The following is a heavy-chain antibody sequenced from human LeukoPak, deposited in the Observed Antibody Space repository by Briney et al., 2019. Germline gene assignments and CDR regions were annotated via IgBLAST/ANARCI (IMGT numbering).Heavy chain of an antibody. CDR1: GFTFSRYA. Sequence: GGSLRLSCPASGFTFSRYALHWVRQAPGKGLEYVSVISDNGGSTYYADSVKGRFTISRDNSENTLYLQMNSLRPDDTAVYYCVKGGRACDNMYCKKTYFDYWGQGTLVTVSS. D-gene: IGHD2-8*02. CDR2: ISDNGGST. CDR3: VKGGRACDNMYCKKTYFDY. J-gene: IGHJ4*02. V-gene: IGHV3-64D*06.